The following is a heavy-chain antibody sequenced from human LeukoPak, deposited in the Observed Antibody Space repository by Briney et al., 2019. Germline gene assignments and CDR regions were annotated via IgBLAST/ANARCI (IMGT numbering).Heavy chain of an antibody. CDR1: GYTFTSYG. CDR3: ARGRTTINWFDP. D-gene: IGHD1-26*01. J-gene: IGHJ5*02. CDR2: ISAYNGNT. Sequence: ASVKVSCKASGYTFTSYGISWVRQAPGQGLEWMGWISAYNGNTNYAQKLQGRVTITADESTSTAYMELSSLRSEDTAVYYCARGRTTINWFDPWGQGTLVTVSS. V-gene: IGHV1-18*01.